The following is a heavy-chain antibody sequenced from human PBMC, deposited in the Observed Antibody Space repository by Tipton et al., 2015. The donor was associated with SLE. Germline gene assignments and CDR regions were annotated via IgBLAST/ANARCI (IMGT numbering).Heavy chain of an antibody. D-gene: IGHD4-23*01. J-gene: IGHJ3*02. CDR1: GGSFSGYY. CDR2: INHSGST. V-gene: IGHV4-34*01. CDR3: ARRMGGNLDAFDI. Sequence: GLVKPSETLSLTCAVYGGSFSGYYWSWIRQPPGKGLEWIGEINHSGSTNYNPSLKSRVTISVDTSKNQFSLKLSSVTAADTAVYYCARRMGGNLDAFDIWGQGTMVTVSS.